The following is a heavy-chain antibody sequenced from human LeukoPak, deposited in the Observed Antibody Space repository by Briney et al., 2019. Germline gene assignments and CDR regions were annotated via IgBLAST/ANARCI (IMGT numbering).Heavy chain of an antibody. V-gene: IGHV3-30*18. Sequence: GGSLRLSCAASGFTFSSYGMHWVRQAPGKGLEWVAVISYDGSNKYYADSVKGRFTISRDDSKNTLYLQMNSLRAEDTAVYYCAKSGYDYWGQGTLVTVSS. D-gene: IGHD6-13*01. CDR2: ISYDGSNK. J-gene: IGHJ4*02. CDR3: AKSGYDY. CDR1: GFTFSSYG.